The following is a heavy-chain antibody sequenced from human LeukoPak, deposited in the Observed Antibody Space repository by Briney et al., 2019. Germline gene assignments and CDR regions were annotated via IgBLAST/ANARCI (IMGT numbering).Heavy chain of an antibody. J-gene: IGHJ6*01. CDR3: ARAGCGSGSHCADYYYGLDA. Sequence: GSVKVSCAASGYTFTGYYMHWVRQAPGKGLEWVGWINRSSGDTKYSQKFKGRVTMTRDTSISTAYMEVSRLTSDDTAIYYCARAGCGSGSHCADYYYGLDAWGQRTTVTVSS. CDR2: INRSSGDT. V-gene: IGHV1-2*02. CDR1: GYTFTGYY. D-gene: IGHD3-10*01.